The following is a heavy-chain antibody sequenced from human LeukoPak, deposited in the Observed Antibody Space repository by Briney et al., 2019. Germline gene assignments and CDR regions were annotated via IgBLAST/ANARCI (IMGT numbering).Heavy chain of an antibody. CDR2: INHSGST. CDR1: GGSISGYY. CDR3: ARVAGLRYFDWLFTQYYFDY. D-gene: IGHD3-9*01. V-gene: IGHV4-34*01. J-gene: IGHJ4*02. Sequence: SETLSLTCTVSGGSISGYYWSWISQPPGKGLEWIGEINHSGSTNYNPSLKSRVTISVDTSKNQFSLKLSSVTAADTAVYYCARVAGLRYFDWLFTQYYFDYWGQGTLVTVSS.